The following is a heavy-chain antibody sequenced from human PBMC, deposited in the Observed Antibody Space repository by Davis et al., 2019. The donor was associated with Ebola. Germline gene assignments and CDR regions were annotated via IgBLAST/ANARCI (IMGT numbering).Heavy chain of an antibody. CDR2: INPNSGGT. D-gene: IGHD3-22*01. J-gene: IGHJ6*02. Sequence: AASVKVSCKASGYTFTSYAMNWVRQAPGQGLEWMGRINPNSGGTNYAQKFQGRVTMTRDPSISTVYMELSRLRSDDTAVYYCARGGITMMVVPRDYYYGLDVWGQGTTVTVSS. CDR1: GYTFTSYA. CDR3: ARGGITMMVVPRDYYYGLDV. V-gene: IGHV1-2*06.